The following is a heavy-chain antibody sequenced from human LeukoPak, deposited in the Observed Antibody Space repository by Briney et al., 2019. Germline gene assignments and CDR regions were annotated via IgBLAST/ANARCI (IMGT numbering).Heavy chain of an antibody. CDR1: GGSISSGGYY. J-gene: IGHJ4*02. V-gene: IGHV4-31*03. Sequence: SETLSLTCTVSGGSISSGGYYWSWLRQHPGKGLEWIGYIYYSGSTYYNPSLKSRVTISVDTSKNQFSLKLSSVTAADTAVYYCARDTRVYFDYWGQGTLVTVSS. CDR2: IYYSGST. D-gene: IGHD3-10*01. CDR3: ARDTRVYFDY.